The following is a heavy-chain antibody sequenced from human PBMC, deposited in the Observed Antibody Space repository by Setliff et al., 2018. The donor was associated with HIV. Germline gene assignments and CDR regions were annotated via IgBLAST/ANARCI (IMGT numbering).Heavy chain of an antibody. CDR3: ARVKYNSGWLRPPHYFDN. D-gene: IGHD6-19*01. CDR1: GGSISSHY. J-gene: IGHJ4*02. CDR2: IYYSGST. Sequence: PSETLSLTCTVSGGSISSHYWSWTRQPPGKGLEWIGYIYYSGSTNYNPSLKSRVTISVDTSKNQFSLKVRSVTAADTAMYYCARVKYNSGWLRPPHYFDNWGQGALVTVSS. V-gene: IGHV4-59*08.